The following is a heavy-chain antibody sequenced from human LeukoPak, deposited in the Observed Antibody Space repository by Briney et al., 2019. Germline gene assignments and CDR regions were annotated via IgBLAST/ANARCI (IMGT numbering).Heavy chain of an antibody. CDR1: GFSFSTSGVG. D-gene: IGHD3-9*01. V-gene: IGHV2-5*02. CDR2: IYWDEDK. J-gene: IGHJ4*02. Sequence: SGPTLVNPTQPLTLTCTFSGFSFSTSGVGVGWIRQPPGKALEWLAVIYWDEDKRYRPALKSRLTITKATSKNQVVLTMTNMDPVDTATYYCARSPYYDILAGSRGTFDYGGRGILVTVSA. CDR3: ARSPYYDILAGSRGTFDY.